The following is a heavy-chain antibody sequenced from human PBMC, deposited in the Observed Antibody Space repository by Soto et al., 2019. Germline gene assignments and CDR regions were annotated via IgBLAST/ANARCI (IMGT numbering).Heavy chain of an antibody. D-gene: IGHD5-18*01. CDR1: GGSVSSYS. CDR3: ASSPPAMVAPNI. CDR2: VYYSGST. J-gene: IGHJ4*02. V-gene: IGHV4-59*02. Sequence: SETLSLTCTVSGGSVSSYSWTWVRQPPGKGLEWIGYVYYSGSTHYNPSLKSRVTISLDTSKNQFSLKLTSVTAADTAMYFCASSPPAMVAPNIWGQGTLVSVSS.